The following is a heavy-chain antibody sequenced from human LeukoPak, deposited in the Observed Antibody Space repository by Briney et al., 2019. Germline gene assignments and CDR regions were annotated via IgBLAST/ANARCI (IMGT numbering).Heavy chain of an antibody. Sequence: ASVKVSCKASGYTFTSYYMHWVRQPPGQGLEWMGIINPSGGSTTYAQKFQGRVTMTRDTSTTTVYIELHSLRSEDTAVYYCARVRFSSGWYIAFDIWGQGTMVTVSS. CDR3: ARVRFSSGWYIAFDI. CDR1: GYTFTSYY. CDR2: INPSGGST. J-gene: IGHJ3*02. V-gene: IGHV1-46*01. D-gene: IGHD6-19*01.